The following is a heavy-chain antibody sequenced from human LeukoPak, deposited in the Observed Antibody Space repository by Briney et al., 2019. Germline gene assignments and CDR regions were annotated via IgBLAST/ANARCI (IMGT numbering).Heavy chain of an antibody. D-gene: IGHD4-23*01. CDR2: INHGGST. CDR1: GGSLSAYY. CDR3: ARYLDYGGNSRVFQH. Sequence: SETLSLTCAVYGGSLSAYYWTWIRQPPGKGLEWIGEINHGGSTDYNPSLKSRVTISVDTSKNQFSLKLSSVTAADTAVYYCARYLDYGGNSRVFQHWGQGTLVTVSS. V-gene: IGHV4-34*01. J-gene: IGHJ1*01.